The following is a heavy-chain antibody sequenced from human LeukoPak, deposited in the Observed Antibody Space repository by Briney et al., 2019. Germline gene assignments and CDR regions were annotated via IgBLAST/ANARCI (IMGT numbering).Heavy chain of an antibody. J-gene: IGHJ1*01. CDR2: IKQDGSEK. CDR3: TYGGNSGYFQH. V-gene: IGHV3-7*01. CDR1: GFTFSSYW. Sequence: GGSLRLSCAASGFTFSSYWMSWVRQAPGKGLEWVANIKQDGSEKYYVDSVKGRFTISRDNAKNSLYLQMNSLRAEDTAVYYCTYGGNSGYFQHWGQGTLVTVSS. D-gene: IGHD4-23*01.